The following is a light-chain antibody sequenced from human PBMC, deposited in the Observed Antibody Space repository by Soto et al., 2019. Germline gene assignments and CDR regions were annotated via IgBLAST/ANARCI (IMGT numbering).Light chain of an antibody. CDR3: QQRHMWPIT. Sequence: EIVFTQSPATLSLSPGERATLSCRASQSVSSYLAWYQQKPGQPPRLLIYSATKRATGIPPRFSGSGSGTDFTLTISSLEPEDSAVYYCQQRHMWPITFGQGTRLEIK. CDR1: QSVSSY. J-gene: IGKJ5*01. CDR2: SAT. V-gene: IGKV3-11*01.